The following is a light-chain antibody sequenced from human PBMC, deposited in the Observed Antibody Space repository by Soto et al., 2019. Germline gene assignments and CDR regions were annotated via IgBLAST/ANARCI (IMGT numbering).Light chain of an antibody. Sequence: DIQMTQSPSTLSASVGDRVTITCRASQSISSWLAWYQQKPGKAPKLLIYKASSLESGVPSRFSGSGSGAAFTLTISSLQPDDFATYYCQQYNSYPLTVGGGTKVDSK. CDR3: QQYNSYPLT. CDR2: KAS. V-gene: IGKV1-5*03. J-gene: IGKJ4*01. CDR1: QSISSW.